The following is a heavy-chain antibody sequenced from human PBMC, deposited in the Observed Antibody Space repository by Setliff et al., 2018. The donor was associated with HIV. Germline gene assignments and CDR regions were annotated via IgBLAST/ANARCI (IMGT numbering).Heavy chain of an antibody. Sequence: GASVKVSCKASGYSFINYAINWLRQAPGRGLEWMGWIHTEQGFPMYAQGFTGRFVFSLDPSVNTAYLQINSLTPDDGGVYYCAVDRHAFDILGQGTVVTVSS. D-gene: IGHD5-12*01. J-gene: IGHJ3*02. CDR1: GYSFINYA. CDR2: IHTEQGFP. V-gene: IGHV7-4-1*02. CDR3: AVDRHAFDI.